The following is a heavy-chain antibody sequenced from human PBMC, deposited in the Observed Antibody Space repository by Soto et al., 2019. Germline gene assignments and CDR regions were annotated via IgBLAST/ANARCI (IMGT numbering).Heavy chain of an antibody. CDR3: AKDGDLRGYCSSTSCPTAFYFDY. D-gene: IGHD2-2*01. CDR1: GFTFSSYA. CDR2: ISGSGGST. J-gene: IGHJ4*02. V-gene: IGHV3-23*01. Sequence: PGGSLRLSCAASGFTFSSYAMSWVRQAPGKGLEWVSAISGSGGSTYYADSVKGRFTISRDKSKNTLYLQMNSLRAEDTAVYYCAKDGDLRGYCSSTSCPTAFYFDYWGQGTLVTVSS.